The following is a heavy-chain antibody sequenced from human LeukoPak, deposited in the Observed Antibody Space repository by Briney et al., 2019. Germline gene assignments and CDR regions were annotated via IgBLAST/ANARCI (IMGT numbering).Heavy chain of an antibody. Sequence: PGRSLRLSCAASGFAFNTYAMHWVRQAPGKGLEWVAVISYDGRDKNHADSVMGRFSISRDNSQTTVYLQMNSLRLEDTAVYYCARGWNWVRHEEYYFDHWGQGALVTVSS. J-gene: IGHJ4*02. CDR2: ISYDGRDK. V-gene: IGHV3-30*04. CDR1: GFAFNTYA. D-gene: IGHD1-1*01. CDR3: ARGWNWVRHEEYYFDH.